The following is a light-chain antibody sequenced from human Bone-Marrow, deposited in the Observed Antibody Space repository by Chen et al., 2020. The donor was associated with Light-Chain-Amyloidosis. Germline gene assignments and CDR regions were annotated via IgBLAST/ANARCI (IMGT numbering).Light chain of an antibody. CDR3: QQRSNWPPSIT. V-gene: IGKV3-11*01. Sequence: EIVLTQSPATLSLSPGERATLSCRASQSVGTNLAWYQQKPGQAPRLLIYAVSDRATGIPARFRGSGSGTDFTLTISSLEPADFAVYYCQQRSNWPPSITFGQGIRLDIK. J-gene: IGKJ5*01. CDR1: QSVGTN. CDR2: AVS.